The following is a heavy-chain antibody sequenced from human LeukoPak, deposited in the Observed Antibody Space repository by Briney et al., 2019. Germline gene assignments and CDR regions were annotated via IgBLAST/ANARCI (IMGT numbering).Heavy chain of an antibody. V-gene: IGHV1-18*01. CDR3: GRDWELRFHQGGLDY. CDR2: INTSDSGT. D-gene: IGHD3-3*01. J-gene: IGHJ4*02. Sequence: ASLKLSCKASGYTFTNYGISWVRQAPGQGLEWMSRINTSDSGTSYAQKLQGRFTMTSDNSINTPYMEMNSLRYDDTAVYYCGRDWELRFHQGGLDYWGQGALVTVSS. CDR1: GYTFTNYG.